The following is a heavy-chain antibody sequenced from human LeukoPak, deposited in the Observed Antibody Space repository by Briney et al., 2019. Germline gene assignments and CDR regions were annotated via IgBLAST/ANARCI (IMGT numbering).Heavy chain of an antibody. V-gene: IGHV4-61*02. CDR3: ASTIVGATYYFDY. CDR1: GGSISSGSFY. Sequence: SETLSLTCTVSGGSISSGSFYWRWVRQPAGRGLEWIGRIYTSGSTNYNPSLKSRVNISVDTSKNQFSLKLSSVTAADTAAYYCASTIVGATYYFDYWGQGTLVTVSS. J-gene: IGHJ4*02. D-gene: IGHD1-26*01. CDR2: IYTSGST.